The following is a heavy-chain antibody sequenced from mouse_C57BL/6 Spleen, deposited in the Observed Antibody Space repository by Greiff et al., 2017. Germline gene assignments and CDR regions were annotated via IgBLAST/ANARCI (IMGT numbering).Heavy chain of an antibody. V-gene: IGHV1-80*01. Sequence: VQLQQSGAELVKPGASVKISCKASGYAFSSYWMNWVKQRPGKGLEWIGQIYPRDGDTNYNGKFKGKATLTADTSSSTAYMQLSSLTSEDSAVYFCASGYYGSSYDYYAMDYWGQGTSVTVAS. CDR1: GYAFSSYW. CDR3: ASGYYGSSYDYYAMDY. D-gene: IGHD1-1*01. CDR2: IYPRDGDT. J-gene: IGHJ4*01.